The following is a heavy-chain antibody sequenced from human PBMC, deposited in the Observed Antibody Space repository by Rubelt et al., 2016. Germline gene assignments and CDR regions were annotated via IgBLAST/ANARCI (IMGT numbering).Heavy chain of an antibody. CDR3: ARVSTTISRGWFDP. V-gene: IGHV4-39*07. CDR2: ISYSGST. J-gene: IGHJ5*02. CDR1: GGSIASSNYY. Sequence: QLQLQESGPGLVTPSETLSLTCTVSGGSIASSNYYWGWFRQPPGKGLECIGTISYSGSTSYNPSLKSRVTMSVDTSKNHFSLMLTSVTAADAAVYYCARVSTTISRGWFDPWGQGTLVTVSS. D-gene: IGHD3-3*01.